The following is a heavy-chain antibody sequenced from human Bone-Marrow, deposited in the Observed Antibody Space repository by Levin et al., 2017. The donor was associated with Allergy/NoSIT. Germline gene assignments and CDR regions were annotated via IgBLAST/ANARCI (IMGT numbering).Heavy chain of an antibody. CDR3: TRESSYYYGSGAYVSYMDV. V-gene: IGHV3-49*03. CDR2: IRSESYGGTT. Sequence: GGSLRLSCTASDFTFRDYTIVWFRQAPEKGLEWVSFIRSESYGGTTEYAASVKGRFTISRDDSESIAYLQMDSLKTADTAMYYCTRESSYYYGSGAYVSYMDVWGEGTTVTVSS. D-gene: IGHD3-10*01. CDR1: DFTFRDYT. J-gene: IGHJ6*04.